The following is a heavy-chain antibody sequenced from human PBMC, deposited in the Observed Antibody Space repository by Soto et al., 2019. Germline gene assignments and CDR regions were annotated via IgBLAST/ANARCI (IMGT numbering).Heavy chain of an antibody. J-gene: IGHJ6*02. CDR2: ISHDGSNE. CDR1: GFIFSRYA. D-gene: IGHD3-10*01. V-gene: IGHV3-30*03. Sequence: PGGSLRLSCAASGFIFSRYAMHWVRQAPGKGLEWVAVISHDGSNEYYADSMEGRFTISRDNSKNTLYVQMNSLRVEDTAVYYCAILVREDNGMDVWGQGTTVTVSS. CDR3: AILVREDNGMDV.